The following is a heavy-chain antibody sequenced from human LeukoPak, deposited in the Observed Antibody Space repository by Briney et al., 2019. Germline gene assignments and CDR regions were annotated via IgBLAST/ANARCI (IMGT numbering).Heavy chain of an antibody. CDR3: AKNSDLWSGYYTLDY. D-gene: IGHD3-3*01. Sequence: GGSLRLSCAASGFTFSSYAMSWVRQAPGKGLEWVSVISGSGDSTHYADSVKGRFTISRDNAKNSLYLQMNSLRAEDTAVYYCAKNSDLWSGYYTLDYWGQGTQVTVAS. CDR1: GFTFSSYA. CDR2: ISGSGDST. J-gene: IGHJ4*02. V-gene: IGHV3-23*01.